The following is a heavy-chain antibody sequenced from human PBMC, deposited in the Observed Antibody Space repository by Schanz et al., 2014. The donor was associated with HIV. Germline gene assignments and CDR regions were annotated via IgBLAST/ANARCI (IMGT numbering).Heavy chain of an antibody. CDR2: IRAYNGNT. Sequence: QVHLVQSGAEVKKPGASVKVSCKASGYTFISYGITWVRQAPGQGLEWMGWIRAYNGNTNYAQKVQGRVTMTTDTSTSTAYMELRSLTSDDTAVYYCARGERTVHDAFDIWGQGTMVTVSS. D-gene: IGHD4-17*01. J-gene: IGHJ3*02. V-gene: IGHV1-18*01. CDR1: GYTFISYG. CDR3: ARGERTVHDAFDI.